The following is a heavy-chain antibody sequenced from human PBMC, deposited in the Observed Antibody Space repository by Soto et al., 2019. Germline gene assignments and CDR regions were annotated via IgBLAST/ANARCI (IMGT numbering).Heavy chain of an antibody. CDR1: CGSITSYH. CDR3: VREAYIGYGHAIDH. D-gene: IGHD5-12*01. Sequence: PSETLSLTGVVSCGSITSYHWIWIRQPPGKGLEWIGYNYHSGTTNYNPSLKSRVTISVDTSKNQFSLRLTSVTAADTAIYYCVREAYIGYGHAIDHWGQGTLVTVSS. CDR2: NYHSGTT. V-gene: IGHV4-59*01. J-gene: IGHJ4*02.